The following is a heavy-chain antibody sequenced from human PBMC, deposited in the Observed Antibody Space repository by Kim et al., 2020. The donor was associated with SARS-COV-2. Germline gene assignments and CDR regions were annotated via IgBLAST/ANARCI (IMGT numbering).Heavy chain of an antibody. CDR3: ARGQNLEWLLYVGYYYGMDV. CDR1: GDSVSSNSAA. J-gene: IGHJ6*02. D-gene: IGHD3-3*01. V-gene: IGHV6-1*01. Sequence: SQTLSLTCAISGDSVSSNSAAWNWIRQSPSRGLEWLGRTYYRSKWYNDYAVSVKSRITINPDTSKNQFSLQLNSVTPEDTAVYYCARGQNLEWLLYVGYYYGMDVWGQGTTVTVSS. CDR2: TYYRSKWYN.